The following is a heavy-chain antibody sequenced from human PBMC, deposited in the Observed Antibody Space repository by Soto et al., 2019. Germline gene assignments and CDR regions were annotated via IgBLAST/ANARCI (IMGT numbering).Heavy chain of an antibody. CDR3: AKLGLLWFGELHLRVGGLDY. V-gene: IGHV3-30*18. CDR2: ISYDGSNK. D-gene: IGHD3-10*01. J-gene: IGHJ4*02. CDR1: GFTFSSYG. Sequence: GGSLRLSCAASGFTFSSYGMHWVRQAPGKGLEWVAVISYDGSNKYYADSVKGRFTISRDNSKNTLYLQMNSLRAEDTAVYYCAKLGLLWFGELHLRVGGLDYWGQGTLVTVSS.